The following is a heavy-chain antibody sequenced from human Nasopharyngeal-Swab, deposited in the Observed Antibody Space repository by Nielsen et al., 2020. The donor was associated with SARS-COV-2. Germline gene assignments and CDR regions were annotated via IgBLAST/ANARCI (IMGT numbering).Heavy chain of an antibody. CDR1: GFTFSSYG. V-gene: IGHV3-33*01. CDR3: ARDSRHSGSFDY. J-gene: IGHJ4*02. Sequence: GESLKISCAASGFTFSSYGMHWVRQAPGKGLEWVAVIWYDGSNKYYADSVKGRFTISRDNSKNTLYLQMNSLRAEDTAVYYCARDSRHSGSFDYWGQGTLATVSS. CDR2: IWYDGSNK. D-gene: IGHD3-10*01.